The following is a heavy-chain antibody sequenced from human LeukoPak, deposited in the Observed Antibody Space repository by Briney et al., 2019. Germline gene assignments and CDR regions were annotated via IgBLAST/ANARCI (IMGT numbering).Heavy chain of an antibody. V-gene: IGHV4-59*08. CDR2: IYYSGIT. J-gene: IGHJ3*02. CDR3: ARPLYGGRPHAFDI. D-gene: IGHD2/OR15-2a*01. CDR1: GASISFYY. Sequence: SETLSLTCTVSGASISFYYWTWIRQPPGKGLEWIGYIYYSGITSYNPSLKSRVTISVDTSKNQFSLKLNSVTAADTAVYYCARPLYGGRPHAFDIWGQGTMVTVSS.